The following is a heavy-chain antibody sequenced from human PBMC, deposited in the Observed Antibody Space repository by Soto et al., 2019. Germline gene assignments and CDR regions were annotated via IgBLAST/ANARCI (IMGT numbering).Heavy chain of an antibody. CDR1: GFSLSTSGVG. CDR2: IYWNDDK. J-gene: IGHJ4*02. D-gene: IGHD1-20*01. Sequence: QITLKESGPALVNPTQTLTLTCTFSGFSLSTSGVGVGWIRQPPGKAREWLGIIYWNDDKKYSPSLRSRLGIPKDTFRNQVVLTMTNVDPLDTATYYCARRRGYNWNNPAFDYWGQGALVTVSS. V-gene: IGHV2-5*01. CDR3: ARRRGYNWNNPAFDY.